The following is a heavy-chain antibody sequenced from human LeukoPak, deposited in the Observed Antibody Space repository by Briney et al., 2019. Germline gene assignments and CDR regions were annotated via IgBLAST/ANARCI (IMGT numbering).Heavy chain of an antibody. CDR1: GYSITSYW. Sequence: GESLKISCKGSGYSITSYWIGWVRQMPGKGLEWMGIIYPGDSDTRYSPSFQGQVTISADKSISTAYLQWSSLKASDTAMYYCAIAISSLGYYDSSGPGPFDYWGQGTLVTVSS. J-gene: IGHJ4*02. D-gene: IGHD3-22*01. CDR3: AIAISSLGYYDSSGPGPFDY. CDR2: IYPGDSDT. V-gene: IGHV5-51*01.